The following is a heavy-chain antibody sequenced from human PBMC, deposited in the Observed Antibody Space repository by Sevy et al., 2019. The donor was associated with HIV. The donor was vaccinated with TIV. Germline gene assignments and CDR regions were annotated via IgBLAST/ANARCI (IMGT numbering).Heavy chain of an antibody. J-gene: IGHJ4*02. V-gene: IGHV1-69*13. CDR1: GGTFSSYG. CDR2: IIPILGTV. Sequence: ASVKVSCKASGGTFSSYGISWVRQAPGQGLEWMGGIIPILGTVNYAQKFQGRVTITADESTKTAYMELSSLRSEDTAVYYCARGGGNGLYYIDYWGQETLVTVSS. D-gene: IGHD6-19*01. CDR3: ARGGGNGLYYIDY.